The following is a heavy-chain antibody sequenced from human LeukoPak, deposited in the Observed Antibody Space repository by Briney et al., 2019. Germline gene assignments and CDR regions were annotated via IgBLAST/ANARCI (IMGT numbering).Heavy chain of an antibody. J-gene: IGHJ4*02. CDR1: GFTFSTYG. V-gene: IGHV3-33*01. D-gene: IGHD4-17*01. Sequence: GGSLRLSCAASGFTFSTYGMHWVRQAPGKGLEWVAVIWSAGSNKDYADSVKGRFTISRDNSKNTLYLQMNSLRGEDTAVYYCARDGYYARFFDNWGQGTLVTVSS. CDR2: IWSAGSNK. CDR3: ARDGYYARFFDN.